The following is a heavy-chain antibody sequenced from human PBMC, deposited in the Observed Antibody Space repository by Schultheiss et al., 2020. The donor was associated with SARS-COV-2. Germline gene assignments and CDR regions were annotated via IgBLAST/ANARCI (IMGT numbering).Heavy chain of an antibody. J-gene: IGHJ1*01. CDR1: GYTFTGYY. CDR2: INPNSGGT. V-gene: IGHV1-2*02. Sequence: ASVKVSCKASGYTFTGYYMHWVRQAPGQGLEWMGWINPNSGGTNYAQKFQGRVTMTRDTSISTAYMELRSLTSDDTAVYYCARDERWLQFVYFQHWGQGTLVTVSS. CDR3: ARDERWLQFVYFQH. D-gene: IGHD5-24*01.